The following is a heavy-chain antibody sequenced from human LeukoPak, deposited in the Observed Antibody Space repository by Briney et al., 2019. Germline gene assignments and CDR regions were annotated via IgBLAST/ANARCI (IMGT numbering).Heavy chain of an antibody. D-gene: IGHD6-6*01. Sequence: ASVKVSCKASGYTFTSYAISWVRQAPGQGLEWMGGIIPIFGTANYAQKFQGRVTITADKSTSTAYMELSSLRSEDTAVYYCAIRYSSSTDFNYYYYYMDVWGKGTTVTVSS. V-gene: IGHV1-69*06. J-gene: IGHJ6*03. CDR3: AIRYSSSTDFNYYYYYMDV. CDR2: IIPIFGTA. CDR1: GYTFTSYA.